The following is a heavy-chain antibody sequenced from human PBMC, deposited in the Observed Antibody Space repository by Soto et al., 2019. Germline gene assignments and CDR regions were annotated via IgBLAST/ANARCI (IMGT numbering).Heavy chain of an antibody. CDR2: ISGSGGST. D-gene: IGHD2-2*02. V-gene: IGHV3-23*01. J-gene: IGHJ6*02. Sequence: EVQLLESGGGLVQPGGSLRLSCAASGFTFSSYAMSWVRQAPGKGLEWVSAISGSGGSTYYADSVKGRFTISRDNSKNTLYLQMNSLRAEDTAVYYCARGAGYCSSTSCYNGMDVWGQGTTVTVSS. CDR3: ARGAGYCSSTSCYNGMDV. CDR1: GFTFSSYA.